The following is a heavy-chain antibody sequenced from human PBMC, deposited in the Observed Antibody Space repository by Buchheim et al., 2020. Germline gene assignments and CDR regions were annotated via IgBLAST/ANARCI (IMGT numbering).Heavy chain of an antibody. D-gene: IGHD6-6*01. CDR1: GGSFSGYY. CDR3: ARRRGSSSSRYFDL. CDR2: INHSGST. J-gene: IGHJ2*01. Sequence: QVQLQQWGAGLLKPSETLSLTCAVYGGSFSGYYWSWIRQPPGKGLEWIGEINHSGSTNYNPSLKSRVTISVDTSKNQFPLKLSSVTAADTAVYYCARRRGSSSSRYFDLWGRGTL. V-gene: IGHV4-34*01.